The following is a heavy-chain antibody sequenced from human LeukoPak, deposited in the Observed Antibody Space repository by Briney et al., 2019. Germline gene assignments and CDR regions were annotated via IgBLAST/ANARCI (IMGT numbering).Heavy chain of an antibody. CDR3: TKENNWNGNWFDP. Sequence: GGSLRLSCAASGFTFDDSAMHWVRHAPGKGLEWLSLINWDGGTTYYADSVKGRFTISRDNSKNSLYLQMNRLRVEDTALYYCTKENNWNGNWFDPWGQGTLVTVSS. CDR2: INWDGGTT. CDR1: GFTFDDSA. V-gene: IGHV3-43D*04. D-gene: IGHD1-20*01. J-gene: IGHJ5*02.